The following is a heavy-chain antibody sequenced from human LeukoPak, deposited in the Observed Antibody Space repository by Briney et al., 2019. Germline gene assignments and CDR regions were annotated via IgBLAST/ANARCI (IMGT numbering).Heavy chain of an antibody. V-gene: IGHV4-34*01. D-gene: IGHD3-22*01. CDR3: ARGRNYYENTGYYYYFDY. CDR2: INHSGYT. J-gene: IGHJ4*02. Sequence: SETLSLTCAVSGGSFSGYYWSWIRQPPGKGLGWTVEINHSGYTTYNPSLKSRVTMSVDMSKYQFSLKLSSVTAADTAVYYCARGRNYYENTGYYYYFDYWGQGTLVTVSS. CDR1: GGSFSGYY.